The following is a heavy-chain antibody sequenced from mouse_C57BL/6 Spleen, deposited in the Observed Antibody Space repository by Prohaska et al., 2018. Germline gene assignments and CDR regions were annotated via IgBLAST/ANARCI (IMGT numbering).Heavy chain of an antibody. D-gene: IGHD1-1*01. Sequence: TDYNMYWVKQSHGTSLEWIGDINPNNGGTIYNQKFKGKATLNVDKSSSTAYMELRSLTSEDTAVYYCARGVDYYGSSTGYFDVWGTGTTVTVSS. J-gene: IGHJ1*03. CDR1: TDYN. CDR2: INPNNGGT. V-gene: IGHV1-18*01. CDR3: ARGVDYYGSSTGYFDV.